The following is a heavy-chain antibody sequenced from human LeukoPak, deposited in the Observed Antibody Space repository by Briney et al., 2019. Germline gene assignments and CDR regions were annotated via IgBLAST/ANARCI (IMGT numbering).Heavy chain of an antibody. Sequence: PSETLSLTCAVYGGSFSGYYWSWIRQPPGKGLEWIGYIYYSGDTNYNPSLQSRVTLSVGTSKNQFSLKLTSVTAADTAVYYCVRGPYGSGISNWFAPWGQGTLVIVSS. CDR3: VRGPYGSGISNWFAP. D-gene: IGHD3-10*01. CDR1: GGSFSGYY. J-gene: IGHJ5*02. V-gene: IGHV4-59*01. CDR2: IYYSGDT.